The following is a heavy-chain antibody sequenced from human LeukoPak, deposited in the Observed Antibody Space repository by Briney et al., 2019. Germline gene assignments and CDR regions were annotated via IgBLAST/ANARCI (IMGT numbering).Heavy chain of an antibody. CDR2: ITRSGSTR. Sequence: PGGSLRLSCAASGFTFSSYEMNWVRQAPGKGLEWVSYITRSGSTRYYGDSMKGRFTISRDNAKNSLYLQMNSLRAEDTAVYYCARDLDCSSISCYGLRGAFDIWGQGTMVTVSS. CDR3: ARDLDCSSISCYGLRGAFDI. CDR1: GFTFSSYE. J-gene: IGHJ3*02. D-gene: IGHD2-2*01. V-gene: IGHV3-48*03.